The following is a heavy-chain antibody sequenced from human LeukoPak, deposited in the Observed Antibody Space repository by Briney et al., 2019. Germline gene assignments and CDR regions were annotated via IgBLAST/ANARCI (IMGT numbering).Heavy chain of an antibody. CDR2: ISYDGSNK. Sequence: GGSLRLSCAASGFTFSSYGMHWVRKAPGKGLDREAVISYDGSNKYYADSVKGRFTISRDNSKNTLYLQMNSLRAEDTAVYYCAKVGSSWYQNYYFDYWGQGTLVTVSS. D-gene: IGHD6-13*01. V-gene: IGHV3-30*18. CDR3: AKVGSSWYQNYYFDY. CDR1: GFTFSSYG. J-gene: IGHJ4*02.